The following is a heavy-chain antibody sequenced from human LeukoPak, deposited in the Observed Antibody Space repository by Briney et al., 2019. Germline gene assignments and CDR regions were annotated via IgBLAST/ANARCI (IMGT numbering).Heavy chain of an antibody. Sequence: GGSLRLSCAASGFTFSNYAMHWVRQAPGKGPEYVSAISSDGGSTYYASSVKDRFTISRDNSKNTLFLQMGSLRAEDMAVYYCAREEGSGSYYFGSWGQGTLVTVSS. CDR2: ISSDGGST. CDR1: GFTFSNYA. J-gene: IGHJ4*02. CDR3: AREEGSGSYYFGS. V-gene: IGHV3-64*01. D-gene: IGHD1-26*01.